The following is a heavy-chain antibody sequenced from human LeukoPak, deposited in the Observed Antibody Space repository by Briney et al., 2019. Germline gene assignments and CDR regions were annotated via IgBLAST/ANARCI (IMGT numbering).Heavy chain of an antibody. V-gene: IGHV4-59*01. CDR1: GGSISSYY. J-gene: IGHJ6*03. CDR2: IYYSGST. Sequence: SETLSLTCTVSGGSISSYYWSWIRQPPGKGLEWIGYIYYSGSTNYNPSLKSRVTISVDTSKNQFSLKLSSVTAADTAVYYCARGLYDFWSGYLYYYYYMDVWGKGTTVTVSS. CDR3: ARGLYDFWSGYLYYYYYMDV. D-gene: IGHD3-3*01.